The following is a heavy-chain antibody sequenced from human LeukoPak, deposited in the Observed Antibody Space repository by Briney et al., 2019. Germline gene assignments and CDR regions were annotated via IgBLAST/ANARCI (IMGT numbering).Heavy chain of an antibody. CDR3: VRANGDPRGYYVDV. J-gene: IGHJ6*03. Sequence: PGGSLRLTCAASGFSFSIYDMHWVRQATGKGLEWVSGIGTAGDTYYSDSVKGRLTISRENALNSLYLQMNSLRAGDTAVYYCVRANGDPRGYYVDVWGKGTTVIISS. CDR2: IGTAGDT. CDR1: GFSFSIYD. D-gene: IGHD4-17*01. V-gene: IGHV3-13*01.